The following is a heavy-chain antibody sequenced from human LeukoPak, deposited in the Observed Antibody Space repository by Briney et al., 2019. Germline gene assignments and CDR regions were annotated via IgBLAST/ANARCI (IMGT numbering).Heavy chain of an antibody. D-gene: IGHD2-2*01. Sequence: SETLSLTCTVSGYSISSGYYWGWIRQPPGKGLEWIGSIYYSGSTYYNPSLKSRVTISVDTSKNQFSLKLSSVTAADTAVYYCARRVVAPAAMWYFDYWGQGTLVTVSS. V-gene: IGHV4-38-2*02. CDR1: GYSISSGYY. J-gene: IGHJ4*02. CDR3: ARRVVAPAAMWYFDY. CDR2: IYYSGST.